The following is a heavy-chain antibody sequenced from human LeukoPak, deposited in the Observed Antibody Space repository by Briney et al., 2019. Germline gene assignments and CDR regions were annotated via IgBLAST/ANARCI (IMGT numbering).Heavy chain of an antibody. V-gene: IGHV1-2*02. CDR2: INPNSGDT. CDR1: GGTLSSYA. D-gene: IGHD2-2*01. CDR3: ATEGDCSSTSCHFDY. Sequence: ASVKVSCKASGGTLSSYAISWVRQAPGQGLEWMGWINPNSGDTNYAQKFRGRVTMTRDTSISTAYMELSRLRSDDTAVYYCATEGDCSSTSCHFDYWGQGTLVTVTS. J-gene: IGHJ4*02.